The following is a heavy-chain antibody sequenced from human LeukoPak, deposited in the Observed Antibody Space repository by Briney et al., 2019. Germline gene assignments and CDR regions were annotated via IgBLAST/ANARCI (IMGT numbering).Heavy chain of an antibody. D-gene: IGHD6-13*01. CDR3: GRGIAAAGLNYYYYGMDV. CDR2: IYYSGST. CDR1: GGSISSYY. J-gene: IGHJ6*02. Sequence: SETLSLTCTVSGGSISSYYWSWIRQPPGKGLEWIGYIYYSGSTNYNPSLKSRVTISVDTSKNQFSLKLSSVTAADTAVYYCGRGIAAAGLNYYYYGMDVWGQGTTVTVSS. V-gene: IGHV4-59*01.